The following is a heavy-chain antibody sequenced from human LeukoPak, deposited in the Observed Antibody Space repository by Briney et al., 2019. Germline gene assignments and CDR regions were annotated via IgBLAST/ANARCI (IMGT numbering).Heavy chain of an antibody. D-gene: IGHD6-6*01. J-gene: IGHJ4*02. Sequence: SETLSLTCTVSGGSISSYYWSWIRHPPGKGLEWIGYIYYTGSTNYNPSLTSRVNISVDTSKNQFSLNLTSVTAADTAVYYCARWGSIAVARFDYWGQGTLVTVSS. CDR1: GGSISSYY. V-gene: IGHV4-59*01. CDR2: IYYTGST. CDR3: ARWGSIAVARFDY.